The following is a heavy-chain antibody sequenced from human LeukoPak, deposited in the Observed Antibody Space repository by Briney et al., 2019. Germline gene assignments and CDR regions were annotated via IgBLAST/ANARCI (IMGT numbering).Heavy chain of an antibody. CDR1: GASISGYY. CDR2: IYYTGNT. J-gene: IGHJ4*02. V-gene: IGHV4-59*01. Sequence: PSETLSLTCTVSGASISGYYWSWIRPPPGKGLDYIGYIYYTGNTNYNPSLKSRVTLSVDTSKNQFSLKLSAVTAADTAVYYCARDLRGAAAEFDYWGQGTLVTVSS. D-gene: IGHD6-13*01. CDR3: ARDLRGAAAEFDY.